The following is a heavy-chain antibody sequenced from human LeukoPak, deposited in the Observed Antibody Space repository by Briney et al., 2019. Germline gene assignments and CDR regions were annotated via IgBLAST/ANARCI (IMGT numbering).Heavy chain of an antibody. J-gene: IGHJ5*02. Sequence: GGSLRLSYAASGFTFSDYYMSWIRQAPGKGLEWVSGLSGSGGSTYYADSVKGRFTISRDISKNTLYLQMNSLRAEDTAVYYCAKEPGPWGQGTLVTVSS. CDR1: GFTFSDYY. CDR3: AKEPGP. CDR2: LSGSGGST. V-gene: IGHV3-23*01. D-gene: IGHD1-14*01.